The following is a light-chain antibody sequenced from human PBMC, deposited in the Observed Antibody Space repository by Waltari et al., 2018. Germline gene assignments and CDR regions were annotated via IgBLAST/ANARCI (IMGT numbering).Light chain of an antibody. Sequence: QSALTQPASVSGSPGQSITISCTGTSRDVGGYNYASWYQQHPGKAPKLMIYEVSNRPSGVSNRFSGSKSGNTASLTISGLQAEDEADYYCSSYTSSSTLGVFGTGTKVTVL. CDR1: SRDVGGYNY. CDR2: EVS. CDR3: SSYTSSSTLGV. J-gene: IGLJ1*01. V-gene: IGLV2-14*01.